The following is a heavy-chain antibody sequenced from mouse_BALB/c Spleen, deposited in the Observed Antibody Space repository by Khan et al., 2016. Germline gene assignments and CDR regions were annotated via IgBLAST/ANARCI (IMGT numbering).Heavy chain of an antibody. CDR2: INPDSSMI. CDR3: ARRVNYSWFAY. CDR1: GFDFSRYW. J-gene: IGHJ3*01. V-gene: IGHV4-1*02. Sequence: EVKLLESGGGLVQPGGSLKFSCAASGFDFSRYWMSWVRQAPGKGLEWIGEINPDSSMINYTPSLKDKFIISRDNAKNTLYLQMSKVRSEDTALYYCARRVNYSWFAYWGQGTRVTVSA. D-gene: IGHD2-1*01.